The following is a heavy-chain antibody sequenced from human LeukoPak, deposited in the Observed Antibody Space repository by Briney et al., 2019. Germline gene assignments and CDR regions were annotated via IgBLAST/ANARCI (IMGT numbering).Heavy chain of an antibody. J-gene: IGHJ4*02. CDR1: GYTFTSYG. D-gene: IGHD5-24*01. CDR2: ISAYNVNT. CDR3: ARIGWLQSTRIFDY. V-gene: IGHV1-18*01. Sequence: AAVKVSCKASGYTFTSYGISWVRQAPGQGLEWMGWISAYNVNTNYAQKFQGRVTITRNASISTAYMELSSLRSEDTAVYYCARIGWLQSTRIFDYWGQGTLVTVSS.